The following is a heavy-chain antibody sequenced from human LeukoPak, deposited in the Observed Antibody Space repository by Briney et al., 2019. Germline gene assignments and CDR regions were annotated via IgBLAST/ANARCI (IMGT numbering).Heavy chain of an antibody. CDR3: ARDDLYYDSSGYYYDGEYYFDY. J-gene: IGHJ4*02. D-gene: IGHD3-22*01. CDR2: ISYDGSNK. V-gene: IGHV3-30*03. Sequence: PGGSLRLSCAASGFTFSSYGMHWVRQAPGKGLEWVAVISYDGSNKYYADSVKGRFTISRDNSKNTLYLQMNSLRDEDTAVYYCARDDLYYDSSGYYYDGEYYFDYWGQGTLVTVSS. CDR1: GFTFSSYG.